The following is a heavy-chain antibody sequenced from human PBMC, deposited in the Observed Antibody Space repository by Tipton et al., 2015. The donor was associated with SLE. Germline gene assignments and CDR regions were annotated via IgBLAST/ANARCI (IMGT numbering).Heavy chain of an antibody. J-gene: IGHJ4*02. Sequence: SLRLSCAASGFTFSSYAMSWVRQAPGKGLEWVSGISGSGGSTHCADSVKGRFTISRDNSKNTLYLQMNSLRVEDTAVYYCVKGGCRSTSCSLDYWGQGTLVTVSS. CDR1: GFTFSSYA. D-gene: IGHD2-2*01. V-gene: IGHV3-23*01. CDR2: ISGSGGST. CDR3: VKGGCRSTSCSLDY.